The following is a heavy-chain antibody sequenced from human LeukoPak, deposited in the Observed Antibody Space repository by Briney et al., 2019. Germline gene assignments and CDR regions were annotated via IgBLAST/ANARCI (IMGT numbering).Heavy chain of an antibody. V-gene: IGHV3-74*01. CDR3: ARGPGSYYLLDY. D-gene: IGHD1-26*01. CDR1: GFTFSSHG. Sequence: GGSLRLSCAASGFTFSSHGMHWVRQAPGKGLVWVAHVSTDGTSTSSVDSVKGRFTISRDNAKNTLYLQMNSLRAEDTAVYYCARGPGSYYLLDYWGQGTLVTVSS. J-gene: IGHJ4*02. CDR2: VSTDGTST.